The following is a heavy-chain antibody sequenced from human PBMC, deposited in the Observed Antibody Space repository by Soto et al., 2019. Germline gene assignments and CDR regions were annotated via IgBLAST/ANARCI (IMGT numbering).Heavy chain of an antibody. Sequence: ASVKVSCKASGYTFTSYGISWVRQAPGQGLEWMGWISAYNGNTNYAQKLQGRVTMTTDTSTSTAYMELRSLRSDDTAVYYCARGGGYDKPASYYYLAVWGKGTTVSVTS. D-gene: IGHD5-12*01. CDR3: ARGGGYDKPASYYYLAV. J-gene: IGHJ6*03. CDR1: GYTFTSYG. V-gene: IGHV1-18*01. CDR2: ISAYNGNT.